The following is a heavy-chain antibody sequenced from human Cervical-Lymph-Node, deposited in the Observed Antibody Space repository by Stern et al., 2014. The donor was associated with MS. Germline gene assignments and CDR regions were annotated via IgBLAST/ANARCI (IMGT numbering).Heavy chain of an antibody. CDR1: GYSFARFN. D-gene: IGHD2-8*01. CDR3: ATSRNGHGVAIAFDM. V-gene: IGHV1-18*01. Sequence: VQLVESGAEVKKPGASVKVSCKASGYSFARFNIAWVRQAPGQGLEWMGWISGHSGHREYPKRLQGRLTMAIDTSTTTAYMELRSLRSDDTAVYYCATSRNGHGVAIAFDMWGHGTMVTVSS. CDR2: ISGHSGHR. J-gene: IGHJ3*02.